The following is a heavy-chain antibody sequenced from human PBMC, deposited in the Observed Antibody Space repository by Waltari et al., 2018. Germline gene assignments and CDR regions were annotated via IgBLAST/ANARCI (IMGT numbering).Heavy chain of an antibody. CDR2: ISSSSRYV. J-gene: IGHJ4*02. CDR3: ARASGGSSNFDY. CDR1: GFTFSSYS. V-gene: IGHV3-21*01. D-gene: IGHD2-15*01. Sequence: EVTLVESGGGLVKPGGSLSLACAASGFTFSSYSMNWARQAPGKGLEWVSSISSSSRYVYYAASVKGRFTISRYNAKNSLYLQMNSLRAEDTAVYYCARASGGSSNFDYWVQGTLVTVSS.